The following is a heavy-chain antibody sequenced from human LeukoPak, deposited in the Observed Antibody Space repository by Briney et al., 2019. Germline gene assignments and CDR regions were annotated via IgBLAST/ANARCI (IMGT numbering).Heavy chain of an antibody. CDR3: ARDDVAWNDVHWFDP. CDR1: GFTFSSYW. CDR2: INSDASTT. V-gene: IGHV3-74*01. Sequence: PGGSLRLSCAASGFTFSSYWLHWVRQAPGKGLVWVSRINSDASTTNYADSVKGRFTISRDNAKNSLYLQMSSLRVEDTAVYYCARDDVAWNDVHWFDPWGQGTLVTVSS. J-gene: IGHJ5*02. D-gene: IGHD1-1*01.